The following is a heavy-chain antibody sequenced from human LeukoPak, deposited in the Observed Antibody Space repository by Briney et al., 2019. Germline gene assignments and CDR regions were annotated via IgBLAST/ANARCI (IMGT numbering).Heavy chain of an antibody. Sequence: PGGSLRLSCAASGFTFSSYGMHWVRQAPGKGLEWVAFIRYDGSNKYYADSVKGRFTISRDNSKNTLYLQMNSLRAEDTAVYYCAKESYVNYYYYYMDVWAREPWSPSP. J-gene: IGHJ6*03. CDR1: GFTFSSYG. V-gene: IGHV3-30*02. D-gene: IGHD3-10*02. CDR2: IRYDGSNK. CDR3: AKESYVNYYYYYMDV.